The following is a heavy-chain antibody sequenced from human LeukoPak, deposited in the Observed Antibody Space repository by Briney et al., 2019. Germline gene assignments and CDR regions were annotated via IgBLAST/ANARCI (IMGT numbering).Heavy chain of an antibody. CDR3: ARSTLVDTAMAIDY. Sequence: GASVKVSCKASGGTFSSYAISWVRQAPGQGLEWMGRIIPILGIANYAQKFQGRVTITADKSTSTAYMELSSLRSEDTAVYYCARSTLVDTAMAIDYWGQGTLVTVSS. J-gene: IGHJ4*02. D-gene: IGHD5-18*01. V-gene: IGHV1-69*04. CDR1: GGTFSSYA. CDR2: IIPILGIA.